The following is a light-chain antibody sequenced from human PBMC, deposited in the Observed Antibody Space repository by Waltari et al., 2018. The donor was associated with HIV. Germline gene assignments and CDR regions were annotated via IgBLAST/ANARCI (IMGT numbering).Light chain of an antibody. Sequence: SYELTQPPSASVSPGQTARISCSGDALPTQYVFWYQQRPGQAPDMVIYRDKEIPSGIPDRFSGSSAGTTVTLTISGVQAEDEADYYCQSADSTGTYWVFGGGTKLTVL. J-gene: IGLJ3*02. CDR1: ALPTQY. V-gene: IGLV3-25*03. CDR3: QSADSTGTYWV. CDR2: RDK.